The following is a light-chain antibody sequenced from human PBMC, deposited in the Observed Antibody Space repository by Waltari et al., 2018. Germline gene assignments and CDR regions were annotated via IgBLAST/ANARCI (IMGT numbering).Light chain of an antibody. CDR3: QAWDSSILV. V-gene: IGLV3-1*01. J-gene: IGLJ2*01. CDR1: QLGDKH. CDR2: QDS. Sequence: SYELTQPPSVSVSPGQTASLTCSGVQLGDKHPCWYQQKPGQSPVLVIYQDSKRPSGIPERFSGSNSGNTATLTISGTQAMDEADYYCQAWDSSILVFGGGTKLTVL.